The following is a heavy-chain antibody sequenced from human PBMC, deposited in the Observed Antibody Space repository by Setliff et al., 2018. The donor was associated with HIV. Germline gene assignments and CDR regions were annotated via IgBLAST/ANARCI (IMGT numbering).Heavy chain of an antibody. Sequence: PSETLSLTCTVSGGSISSYYWSWIRQPPGKGLEWIGYIYYSGSTNYNPSLKSRVTISVDTSKNQFSLKLSSVTAADTAVYYCARGYYYDSSGYYYTYYYYYYMDVWGKGTTVTVS. CDR3: ARGYYYDSSGYYYTYYYYYYMDV. V-gene: IGHV4-59*08. J-gene: IGHJ6*03. D-gene: IGHD3-22*01. CDR2: IYYSGST. CDR1: GGSISSYY.